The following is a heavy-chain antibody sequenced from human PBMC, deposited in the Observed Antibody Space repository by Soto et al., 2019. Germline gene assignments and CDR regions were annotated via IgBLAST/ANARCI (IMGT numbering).Heavy chain of an antibody. J-gene: IGHJ5*02. CDR1: GFAFSSYA. V-gene: IGHV3-23*01. CDR2: ISGSGSNT. CDR3: AKRNALGQRGNWFDP. Sequence: GGSLRLSCAASGFAFSSYAMTWVRQAPGKGLEWVSGISGSGSNTYYAESVKGRFTISRDSSKNTLYLQMNSLRVDDTAVYYCAKRNALGQRGNWFDPWGQGTLVTVSS. D-gene: IGHD3-16*01.